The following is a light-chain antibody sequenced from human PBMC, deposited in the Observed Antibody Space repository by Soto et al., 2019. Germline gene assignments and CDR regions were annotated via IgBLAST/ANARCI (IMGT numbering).Light chain of an antibody. J-gene: IGKJ4*01. CDR1: QSVNNDY. CDR3: QQYGSSKLT. V-gene: IGKV3-20*01. Sequence: ILLTQTPGTLSLSPGERATLSCRASQSVNNDYLAWYQQRPGQAPSLLIYGASRRASGIPDRFSGSGSGTDFTLTISGLEPEDFAVYYCQQYGSSKLTFGGGTKVDIK. CDR2: GAS.